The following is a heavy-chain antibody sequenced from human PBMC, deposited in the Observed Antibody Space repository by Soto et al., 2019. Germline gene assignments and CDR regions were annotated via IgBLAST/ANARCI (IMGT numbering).Heavy chain of an antibody. CDR3: ARYRGSYSGDY. V-gene: IGHV3-74*01. D-gene: IGHD1-26*01. Sequence: EVQLVESGGGLVQPGESLRLSCAAAGFTFSSDWMFWVRQAPGKGLVWISHINRDGSNTNYADSVKGRFTISRDNAKNTLYLQMNSLRAEDTAIYSCARYRGSYSGDYWGQGTLVTVSS. J-gene: IGHJ4*02. CDR2: INRDGSNT. CDR1: GFTFSSDW.